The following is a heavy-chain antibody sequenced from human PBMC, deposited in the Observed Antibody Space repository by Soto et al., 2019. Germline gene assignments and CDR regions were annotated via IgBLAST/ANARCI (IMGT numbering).Heavy chain of an antibody. CDR3: ARGMYDFWSGSWFDP. J-gene: IGHJ5*02. V-gene: IGHV1-8*01. D-gene: IGHD3-3*01. CDR2: MNPNSGNT. Sequence: GASVKVSCKASGYTFTRYDINWVRQATGQGLEWMGWMNPNSGNTGYAQKFQGRVTMTRNTSISTAYMELSSLRSEDTAVYYCARGMYDFWSGSWFDPWGQGTLVTVSS. CDR1: GYTFTRYD.